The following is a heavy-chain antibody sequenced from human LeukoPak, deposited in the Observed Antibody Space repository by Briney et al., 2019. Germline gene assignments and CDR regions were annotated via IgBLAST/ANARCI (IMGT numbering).Heavy chain of an antibody. CDR1: GGSIRSSSYY. D-gene: IGHD5-12*01. CDR3: TRGGYDPFLAY. V-gene: IGHV4-39*07. CDR2: FYYSGST. J-gene: IGHJ4*02. Sequence: SETLSLTCSVSGGSIRSSSYYWGWIRQPPGKGLEWIGSFYYSGSTYYSPSLQSRVTISVDTSTTQFSLKLGSVTAADTAVYYCTRGGYDPFLAYWGQGALVTDSS.